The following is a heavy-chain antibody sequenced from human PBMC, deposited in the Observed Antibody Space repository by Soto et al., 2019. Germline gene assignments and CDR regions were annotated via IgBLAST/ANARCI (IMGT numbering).Heavy chain of an antibody. CDR1: GGSISSYY. V-gene: IGHV4-59*01. CDR2: SYYSGST. J-gene: IGHJ5*02. D-gene: IGHD3-16*01. CDR3: ARDTKGDGNWFDP. Sequence: SETLSLTCTVSGGSISSYYWSWIRQPPGKGLEWIGYSYYSGSTNYNPSLKSRVTISVDTSKNRFSLKLSSVTAADTAVYYCARDTKGDGNWFDPWGQGTLVTVSS.